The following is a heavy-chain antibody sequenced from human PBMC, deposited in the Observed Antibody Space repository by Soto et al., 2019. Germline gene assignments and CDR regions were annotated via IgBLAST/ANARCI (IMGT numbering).Heavy chain of an antibody. CDR1: VFTFSSYA. Sequence: PGGSLRLSCSTSVFTFSSYAMHWVRQSPGKGLEYISGVRGNGDPPFYADSVKGRFTISRDNSKNTVYLQMSSLSADDAAVYYCVKSRGGNNFDFFDWGQGTLVTVSS. CDR3: VKSRGGNNFDFFD. J-gene: IGHJ4*02. D-gene: IGHD2-15*01. V-gene: IGHV3-64D*06. CDR2: VRGNGDPP.